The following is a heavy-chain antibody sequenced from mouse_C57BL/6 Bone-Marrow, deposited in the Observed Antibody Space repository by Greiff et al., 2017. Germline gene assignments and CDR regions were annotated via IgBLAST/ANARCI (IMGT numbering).Heavy chain of an antibody. V-gene: IGHV14-4*01. CDR2: IDPENGDT. D-gene: IGHD2-1*01. J-gene: IGHJ3*01. CDR1: GFNIKDDY. Sequence: VQLQQSGAELVRPGASVKLSCTASGFNIKDDYMHWVKQRPEQGLEWIGWIDPENGDTEYASKFQGKATITADTSSNTAYLQLSSLTSEDTAVYYCTTNYGNSAWFAYWGRGTLVTVSA. CDR3: TTNYGNSAWFAY.